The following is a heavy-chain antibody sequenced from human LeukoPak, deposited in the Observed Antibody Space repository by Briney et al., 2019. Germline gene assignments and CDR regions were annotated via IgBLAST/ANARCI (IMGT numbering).Heavy chain of an antibody. V-gene: IGHV1-46*01. CDR2: INPSGGGT. D-gene: IGHD6-19*01. J-gene: IGHJ4*02. CDR3: ARETDIAVAANYFDY. Sequence: GASVKVSCKASGYTFTGYYIHWVRQAPGQGLEWMGIINPSGGGTTYAQKFQGRFTMTSDTSTSTVYMELSSLRSADTALYYCARETDIAVAANYFDYWGQGTLVTVPS. CDR1: GYTFTGYY.